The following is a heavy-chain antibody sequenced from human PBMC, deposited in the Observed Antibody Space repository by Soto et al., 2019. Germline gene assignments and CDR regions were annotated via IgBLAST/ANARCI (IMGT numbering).Heavy chain of an antibody. J-gene: IGHJ4*02. Sequence: GGALRLSCAASGFNFSNYAMSWVRQAPGKGLEWVSLISATGGGTYYADSVKGRFTISRDNSHNTLYLQVHSLTAEDTAVYYCAKDRRAGGNSAFYFDFWGQGAQVTVSS. CDR1: GFNFSNYA. CDR2: ISATGGGT. V-gene: IGHV3-23*01. CDR3: AKDRRAGGNSAFYFDF. D-gene: IGHD3-16*01.